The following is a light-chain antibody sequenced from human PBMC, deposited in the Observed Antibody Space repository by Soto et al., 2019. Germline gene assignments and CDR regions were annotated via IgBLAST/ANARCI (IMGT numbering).Light chain of an antibody. CDR2: NNR. Sequence: QSVLTQPPSASGTPGQRVTISCFGSSSNIGRNTVNWYQQLPGTAPKLLIYNNRQRPSGVPDRFSGSRSGTSASLAISGLQSEDEADYYCASWDDSLSGHVIFGGGTKLTVL. J-gene: IGLJ2*01. CDR1: SSNIGRNT. CDR3: ASWDDSLSGHVI. V-gene: IGLV1-44*01.